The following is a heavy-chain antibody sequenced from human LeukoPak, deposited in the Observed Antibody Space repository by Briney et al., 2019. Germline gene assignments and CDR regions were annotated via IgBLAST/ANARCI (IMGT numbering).Heavy chain of an antibody. J-gene: IGHJ4*02. CDR3: ARTVVVTASPYYRGF. D-gene: IGHD2-21*02. V-gene: IGHV3-23*01. CDR1: GFTFSVYV. CDR2: ISGSGSST. Sequence: PGGSLRLSCAASGFTFSVYVMSWVRQAPGKGLEWVSGISGSGSSTYFADSVKGRFTISRDNSKNTLYLQMDSLRAEDTAVYFFARTVVVTASPYYRGFWGQGTLVTVSS.